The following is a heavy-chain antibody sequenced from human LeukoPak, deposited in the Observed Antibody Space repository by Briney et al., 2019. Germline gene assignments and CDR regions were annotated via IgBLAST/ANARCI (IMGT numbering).Heavy chain of an antibody. CDR1: GGFISSGGYY. CDR2: IYHSGST. J-gene: IGHJ3*02. Sequence: PSQTLSLTCTVSGGFISSGGYYWSWIRQPPGKGLEWIGYIYHSGSTYYYPSLKSRVTISVDRSKNQFSLKLSSVTAADTAVYYCARDLDAFDIWPKGQWSPSLQ. V-gene: IGHV4-30-2*01. CDR3: ARDLDAFDI.